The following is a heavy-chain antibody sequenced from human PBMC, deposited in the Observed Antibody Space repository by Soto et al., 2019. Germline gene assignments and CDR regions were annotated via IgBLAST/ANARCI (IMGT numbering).Heavy chain of an antibody. CDR3: ARDGVPTAARPPYFDY. V-gene: IGHV1-18*01. J-gene: IGHJ4*02. CDR1: GYTFTSYG. Sequence: GASVKVSCKASGYTFTSYGISWVRQAPGQGLEWMGWISAYNGNTNYAQKHQGRVNITTDTSTSTAYMELRSMRSDDTAVYYSARDGVPTAARPPYFDYWGQGTLVTVSS. CDR2: ISAYNGNT. D-gene: IGHD6-6*01.